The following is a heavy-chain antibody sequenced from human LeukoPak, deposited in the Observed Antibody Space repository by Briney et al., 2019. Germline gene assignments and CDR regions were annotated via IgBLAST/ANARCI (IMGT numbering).Heavy chain of an antibody. Sequence: SETLSLTCTVSGYSISSGYYWGWIRQPPGKGLEWIGSIYHSGSTYYNPSLKSRVTISVDTSKNQFSLKLSSVTAADTAVYYCARGSPDGIIFDAFDIWGQGTMVTVSS. J-gene: IGHJ3*02. CDR1: GYSISSGYY. V-gene: IGHV4-38-2*02. CDR3: ARGSPDGIIFDAFDI. D-gene: IGHD3-9*01. CDR2: IYHSGST.